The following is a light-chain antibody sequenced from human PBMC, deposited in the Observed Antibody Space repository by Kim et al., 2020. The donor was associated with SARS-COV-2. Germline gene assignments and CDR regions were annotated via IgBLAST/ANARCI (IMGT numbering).Light chain of an antibody. J-gene: IGKJ1*01. Sequence: EIVLTQSPGTLSLSPGERATLSCRASQSVSSSYLAWYQQKPGQAPRLVISGASSRATDIPDRFSGSGSGTDFTLIISRLEPEDFAMYYCQQYGGAPTTFGQGTKVDIK. CDR2: GAS. CDR3: QQYGGAPTT. V-gene: IGKV3-20*01. CDR1: QSVSSSY.